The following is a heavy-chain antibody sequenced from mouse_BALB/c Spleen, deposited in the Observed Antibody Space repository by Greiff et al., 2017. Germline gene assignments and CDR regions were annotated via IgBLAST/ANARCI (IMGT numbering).Heavy chain of an antibody. CDR1: GDSITSGY. Sequence: EVKLMESGPSLVKPSQTLSLTCSVSGDSITSGYWNWIRKFPGNKLEYMGYISYSGSTYYNPSLKSRISTTQDTSKNQYYLQLNAVTTEDTATSYCASGEPWYFDVWGAGTTVTVSS. J-gene: IGHJ1*01. CDR2: ISYSGST. D-gene: IGHD2-13*01. CDR3: ASGEPWYFDV. V-gene: IGHV3-8*02.